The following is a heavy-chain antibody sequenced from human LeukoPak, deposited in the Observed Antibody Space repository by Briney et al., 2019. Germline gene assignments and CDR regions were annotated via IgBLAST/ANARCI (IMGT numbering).Heavy chain of an antibody. V-gene: IGHV3-48*01. D-gene: IGHD2-15*01. J-gene: IGHJ5*01. CDR1: GFTFSIYS. CDR3: LKDMGYCSGGSCYRWCDS. Sequence: PGGSLRLSCAASGFTFSIYSMSWVRQAPGKGLEWVSYISTSSSIIYYADSVKGRFTISRDDAKNSVSLQMNSLRAEDTAVYYCLKDMGYCSGGSCYRWCDSWGQGTLVTVSS. CDR2: ISTSSSII.